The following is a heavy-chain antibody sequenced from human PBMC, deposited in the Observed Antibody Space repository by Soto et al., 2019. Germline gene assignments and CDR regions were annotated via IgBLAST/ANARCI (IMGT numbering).Heavy chain of an antibody. J-gene: IGHJ4*02. CDR1: GYRFITYC. Sequence: PGESLQISCTGSGYRFITYCISWVRQMPGSGPEWVGSINPADSSTRYGPSFQGQVTISADNSISTAYLQWSSLRASDSAIYFCATRSHSCNGADCYRYYFDNWGRGTLVTVSS. D-gene: IGHD2-21*02. V-gene: IGHV5-51*01. CDR2: INPADSST. CDR3: ATRSHSCNGADCYRYYFDN.